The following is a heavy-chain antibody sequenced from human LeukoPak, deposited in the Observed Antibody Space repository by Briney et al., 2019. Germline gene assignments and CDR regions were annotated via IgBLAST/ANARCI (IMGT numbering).Heavy chain of an antibody. CDR2: ITHSGST. D-gene: IGHD2-2*02. J-gene: IGHJ6*02. V-gene: IGHV4-34*01. Sequence: SETLSLTCAVYGGSFSGYYWSWIRQPPGKGLEWIGEITHSGSTNYNPSLKSRVTISVDTSKNQFSLKLSSVTAADTAVYYCARLVVVPAAILPYYYGVDVWGQGTTVTVSS. CDR1: GGSFSGYY. CDR3: ARLVVVPAAILPYYYGVDV.